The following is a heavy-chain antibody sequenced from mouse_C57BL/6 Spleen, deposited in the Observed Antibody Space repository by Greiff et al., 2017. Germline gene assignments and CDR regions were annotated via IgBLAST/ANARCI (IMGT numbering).Heavy chain of an antibody. Sequence: EVQLVESEGGLVQPGSSMKLSCTASGFTFSDYYMAWVRQVPEKGLEWVANINYDGSSTYYLASLKSRFIISRDNAKNILYRQMSSLKAEDTATYYCARDHRGDAMDYWGQGTSVTVSS. CDR2: INYDGSST. D-gene: IGHD2-14*01. V-gene: IGHV5-16*01. J-gene: IGHJ4*01. CDR3: ARDHRGDAMDY. CDR1: GFTFSDYY.